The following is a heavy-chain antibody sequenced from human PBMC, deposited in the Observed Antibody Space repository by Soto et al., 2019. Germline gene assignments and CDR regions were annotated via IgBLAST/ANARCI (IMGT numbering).Heavy chain of an antibody. D-gene: IGHD3-10*01. J-gene: IGHJ4*02. Sequence: QVQLVQSGAEVKRPGSSVKVSCKASGDTFSFYSINWVRQAPGLGLEWMGRVNPILSLSNYAQRFQDRVTMTADKSTSTAYMAISSLRSEDTAIYYCATSYGSGYRAFDYWGQGAQVIVSS. V-gene: IGHV1-69*02. CDR2: VNPILSLS. CDR3: ATSYGSGYRAFDY. CDR1: GDTFSFYS.